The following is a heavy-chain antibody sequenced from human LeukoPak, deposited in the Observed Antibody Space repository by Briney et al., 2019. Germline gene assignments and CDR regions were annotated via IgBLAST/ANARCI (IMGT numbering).Heavy chain of an antibody. CDR1: GFPFSPYS. J-gene: IGHJ4*02. V-gene: IGHV3-21*01. CDR2: FSSSGGHI. D-gene: IGHD6-13*01. Sequence: GGSLRLSCAASGFPFSPYSMNWVRQAPGKGLEWVSSFSSSGGHIYYADSVKGRFTVSRDNAKNSLCLQMNSLRAEDTVVYYCARSIAAAGHNYYFDSWGQGILSPSPQ. CDR3: ARSIAAAGHNYYFDS.